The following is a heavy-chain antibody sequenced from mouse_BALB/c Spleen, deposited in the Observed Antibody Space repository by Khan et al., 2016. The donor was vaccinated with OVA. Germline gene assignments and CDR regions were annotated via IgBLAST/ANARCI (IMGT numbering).Heavy chain of an antibody. CDR1: GYSITSGYG. Sequence: EVQLQESGSGLVKPSQSLSLTCTVTGYSITSGYGWNWIRQFPGNKLEWMGYISYSGSTNYNPALKSRISITRDTSKNQFFLQLNSVTTEDTATYYCARTARIKYWGQGTTLTVSS. CDR3: ARTARIKY. V-gene: IGHV3-2*02. CDR2: ISYSGST. D-gene: IGHD1-2*01. J-gene: IGHJ2*01.